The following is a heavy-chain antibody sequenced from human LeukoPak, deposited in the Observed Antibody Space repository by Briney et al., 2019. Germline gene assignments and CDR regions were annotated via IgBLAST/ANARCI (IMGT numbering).Heavy chain of an antibody. CDR2: INHSGST. CDR1: GGSISSGGYY. D-gene: IGHD6-13*01. V-gene: IGHV4-31*03. Sequence: PSQTPSLTCTVSGGSISSGGYYWSWIRQHPGKGLEWIGEINHSGSTNYNPSLKSRVTISVDTSKNQFSLKLSSVTAADTAVYYCARERGVAAAGTPDYWGQGTLVTVSS. CDR3: ARERGVAAAGTPDY. J-gene: IGHJ4*02.